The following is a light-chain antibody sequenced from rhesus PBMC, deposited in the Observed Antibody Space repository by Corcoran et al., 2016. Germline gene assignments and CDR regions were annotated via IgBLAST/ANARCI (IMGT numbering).Light chain of an antibody. Sequence: DIQMTQSPPALSASVGDRVTISCRASQNIHSHLAWYQQKPGKAPKFLFYATSSLHTGIPSRFSGSGSRTDFTLTISSLQPEDSATSFCQQYYDNPRTFGRGTKVEIK. CDR2: ATS. CDR3: QQYYDNPRT. CDR1: QNIHSH. V-gene: IGKV1S12*01. J-gene: IGKJ1*01.